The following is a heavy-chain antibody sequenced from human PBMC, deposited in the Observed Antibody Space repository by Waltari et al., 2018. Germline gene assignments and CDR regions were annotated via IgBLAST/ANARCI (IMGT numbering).Heavy chain of an antibody. CDR3: ARRARGMGFDP. CDR2: IDPSGGST. J-gene: IGHJ5*02. CDR1: GYTFTSYY. V-gene: IGHV1-46*01. Sequence: QVQLVQSGAEVKKPGASVKVSCKASGYTFTSYYMHWVRQAPGQGLEWMGIIDPSGGSTSYAQKFRGRVTMTRDTSTSTVYMELSSLRSEDTAVYYCARRARGMGFDPWGQGTLVTVSS. D-gene: IGHD3-16*01.